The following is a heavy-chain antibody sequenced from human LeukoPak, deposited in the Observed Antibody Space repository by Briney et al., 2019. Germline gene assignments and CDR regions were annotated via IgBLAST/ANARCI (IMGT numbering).Heavy chain of an antibody. Sequence: PERSLRLSCAASGFTFSSYAMHWVRQAPGKGLEWVAVIRYDGSNKYYADSVKGRFTISRDNSKNTLYLQMNSLRAEDTAVYYCARAAVSWELPMAPFDYWGQGTLVTVSS. V-gene: IGHV3-30*04. CDR2: IRYDGSNK. J-gene: IGHJ4*02. D-gene: IGHD1-26*01. CDR3: ARAAVSWELPMAPFDY. CDR1: GFTFSSYA.